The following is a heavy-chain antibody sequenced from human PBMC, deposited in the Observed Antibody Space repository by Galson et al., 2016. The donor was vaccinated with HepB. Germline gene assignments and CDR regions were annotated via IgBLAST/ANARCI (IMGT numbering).Heavy chain of an antibody. V-gene: IGHV4-61*02. D-gene: IGHD2-21*02. J-gene: IGHJ4*02. CDR1: GVSISSVSYY. CDR2: IYTNGGP. CDR3: ARTTISAHPYFDY. Sequence: TLSLTCTVSGVSISSVSYYWGWIRQPAGKGLEWIGRIYTNGGPNYNPSLKSRVTISIDSSENQFFLNLTSLTAADTAVYYCARTTISAHPYFDYWGQGTLVSVSS.